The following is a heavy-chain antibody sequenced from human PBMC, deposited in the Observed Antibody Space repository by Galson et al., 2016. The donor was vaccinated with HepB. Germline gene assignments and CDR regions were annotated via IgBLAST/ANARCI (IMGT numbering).Heavy chain of an antibody. J-gene: IGHJ6*02. CDR3: ARPRKTNYNYYGMDV. V-gene: IGHV3-21*01. D-gene: IGHD4-11*01. CDR2: ISGSSNYI. Sequence: SLRLSCAASGFTFSSYSINWVRQAPGKGLEWVSSISGSSNYIYYADSVKGRFTISRDNPKNSLFLQMNSLRAEDTAVYFCARPRKTNYNYYGMDVWGQGTTVTVSS. CDR1: GFTFSSYS.